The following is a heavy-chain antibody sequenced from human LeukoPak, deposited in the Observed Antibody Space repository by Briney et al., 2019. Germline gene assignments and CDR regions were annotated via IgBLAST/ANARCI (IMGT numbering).Heavy chain of an antibody. CDR1: GFTFDDYT. D-gene: IGHD6-13*01. J-gene: IGHJ4*02. CDR2: ISGSGGST. Sequence: PGGSLRLSCAASGFTFDDYTMHWVRQAPGKGLEWVSAISGSGGSTYYADSVKGRFTISRDNSKNTLYLQMNSLRAEDTAVYYCAKGRIAAAGTWYFDYWGQGTLVTVSS. V-gene: IGHV3-23*01. CDR3: AKGRIAAAGTWYFDY.